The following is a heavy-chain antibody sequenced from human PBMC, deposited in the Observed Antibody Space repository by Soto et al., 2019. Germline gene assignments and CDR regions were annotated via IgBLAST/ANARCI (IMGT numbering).Heavy chain of an antibody. D-gene: IGHD3-22*01. CDR1: GGTFSSYA. V-gene: IGHV1-69*06. Sequence: SVKVSCKASGGTFSSYAISWVRQAPGQGLEWMGGIIPIFGTANYAQKFQGRVTITADKSTSTAYMELSSLRSEDTAVYYCARDKGITMIVGHAFDIWGQGTMVTVSS. J-gene: IGHJ3*02. CDR3: ARDKGITMIVGHAFDI. CDR2: IIPIFGTA.